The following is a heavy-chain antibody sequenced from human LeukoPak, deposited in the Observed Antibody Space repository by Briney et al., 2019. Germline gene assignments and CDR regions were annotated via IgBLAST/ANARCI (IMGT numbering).Heavy chain of an antibody. D-gene: IGHD1-26*01. Sequence: GGSLRLSCAASGFTFTSYAMTWVRQAPGKGLEWVSAISGSTGSIYYADSVEGRFTISRDNSKYTVYLQMNRLTDADTAVYYCAAGWELLGFFNYWGQGTLVTVSS. CDR1: GFTFTSYA. V-gene: IGHV3-23*01. J-gene: IGHJ4*02. CDR3: AAGWELLGFFNY. CDR2: ISGSTGSI.